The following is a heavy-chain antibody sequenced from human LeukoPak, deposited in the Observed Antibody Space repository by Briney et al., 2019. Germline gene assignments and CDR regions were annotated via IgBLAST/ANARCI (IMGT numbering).Heavy chain of an antibody. Sequence: SETLSLTCAVYGGSFSGYYWSWIRQPPGKGLEWIGEINHSGSTNYNPSLKSRVTISVDTSKNQFSLKLSSVTAADTAVYYCARIQLWRGKYFDYWGQGTLVTVS. CDR1: GGSFSGYY. CDR2: INHSGST. D-gene: IGHD5-18*01. J-gene: IGHJ4*02. CDR3: ARIQLWRGKYFDY. V-gene: IGHV4-34*01.